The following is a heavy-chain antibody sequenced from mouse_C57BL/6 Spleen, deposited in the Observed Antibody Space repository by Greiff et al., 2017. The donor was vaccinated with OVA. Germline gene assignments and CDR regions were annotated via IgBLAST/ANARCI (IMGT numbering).Heavy chain of an antibody. V-gene: IGHV1-22*01. J-gene: IGHJ2*01. CDR1: GYTFTDYN. Sequence: EVMLVESGPELVKPGASVKMSCKASGYTFTDYNMHWVKQSHGKSLEWIGYINPNNGGTSYNQKFKGKATLTVNKSSSTAYMELRSLTSEDSAVYYCARLHYGSLYYFDYWGQGTTLTVSS. CDR3: ARLHYGSLYYFDY. D-gene: IGHD1-1*01. CDR2: INPNNGGT.